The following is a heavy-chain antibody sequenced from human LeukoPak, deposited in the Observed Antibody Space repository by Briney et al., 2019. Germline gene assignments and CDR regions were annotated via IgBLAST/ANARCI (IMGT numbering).Heavy chain of an antibody. V-gene: IGHV1-2*02. J-gene: IGHJ4*02. CDR1: GYTFTDYY. CDR2: INPNSGDT. Sequence: ASVKVSCKASGYTFTDYYLHWVRQAPGQGLEWMVWINPNSGDTDYAQKFQGRVTVTRDTSISTTYMELSRLRSDDTARYYCARGGKTVAGIGDPDYWGQGTLVTVSS. D-gene: IGHD6-19*01. CDR3: ARGGKTVAGIGDPDY.